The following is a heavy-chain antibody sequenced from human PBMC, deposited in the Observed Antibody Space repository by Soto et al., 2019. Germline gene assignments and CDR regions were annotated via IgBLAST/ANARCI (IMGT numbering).Heavy chain of an antibody. D-gene: IGHD3-16*02. CDR2: ISWNSGSI. CDR1: GFTFDDYA. Sequence: GGSLRLSCAASGFTFDDYAMHWVRQAPGKGLEWVSGISWNSGSIGYADSVKGRFTISRDNAKNSLYLQMNSLRAEDTALYYCAKDFRPWGSYRYGFDPWGQGTLVTVSS. J-gene: IGHJ5*02. CDR3: AKDFRPWGSYRYGFDP. V-gene: IGHV3-9*01.